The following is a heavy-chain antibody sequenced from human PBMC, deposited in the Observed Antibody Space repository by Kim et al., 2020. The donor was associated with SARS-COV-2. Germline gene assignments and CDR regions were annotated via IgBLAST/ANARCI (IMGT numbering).Heavy chain of an antibody. CDR2: IWYDGSNK. Sequence: GGSLRLSCAASGFTFSSYGMHWVRQAPGKGLEWVAVIWYDGSNKYYADSVKGRFTISRDNSKNTLYLQMNSLRAEDTAVYYCARDGPYSSSVYYYYGMDVWGQGTTVTVSS. J-gene: IGHJ6*02. CDR1: GFTFSSYG. V-gene: IGHV3-33*01. CDR3: ARDGPYSSSVYYYYGMDV. D-gene: IGHD6-13*01.